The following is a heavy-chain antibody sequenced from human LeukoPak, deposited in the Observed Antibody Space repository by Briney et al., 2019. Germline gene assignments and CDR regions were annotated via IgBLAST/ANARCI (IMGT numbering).Heavy chain of an antibody. CDR2: INSDGSST. CDR3: ARDVSRGWFDP. CDR1: GFTFGSYW. J-gene: IGHJ5*02. Sequence: GGSLRLSCAASGFTFGSYWMHWVRQAPGKGLVWVSRINSDGSSTSYADSVKGRFTISRDNAKNTLYLQMNSLRAEDTAVYYCARDVSRGWFDPWGQGTLVTVSS. D-gene: IGHD3-10*01. V-gene: IGHV3-74*01.